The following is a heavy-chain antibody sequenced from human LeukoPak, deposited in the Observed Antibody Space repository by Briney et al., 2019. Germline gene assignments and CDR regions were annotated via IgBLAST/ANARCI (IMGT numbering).Heavy chain of an antibody. CDR3: ATSTPYTYYYDSSGPNWFDP. CDR1: GYTFTSYY. D-gene: IGHD3-22*01. CDR2: INPSGGST. J-gene: IGHJ5*02. Sequence: GASVKVSCKASGYTFTSYYMHWVRQAPGQGLEWMGIINPSGGSTSYAQKFQGRVTMTEDTSTDTAYMELSSLRSEDTAVYYCATSTPYTYYYDSSGPNWFDPWGQGTLVTVSS. V-gene: IGHV1-46*01.